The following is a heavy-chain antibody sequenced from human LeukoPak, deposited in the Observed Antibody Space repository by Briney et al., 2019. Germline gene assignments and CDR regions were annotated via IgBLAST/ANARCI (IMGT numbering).Heavy chain of an antibody. CDR3: ARGGSSSSYYNNYGMDV. Sequence: ASVKVSCTSSGYTFTGYYIHWVRHAPGQGLEWMGWINPKSGGTKYAQKFLGRVTMTGGTSISTAYMELSRLRSDDTAMYYCARGGSSSSYYNNYGMDVWGQGTTITVSS. D-gene: IGHD6-13*01. J-gene: IGHJ6*02. CDR2: INPKSGGT. V-gene: IGHV1-2*02. CDR1: GYTFTGYY.